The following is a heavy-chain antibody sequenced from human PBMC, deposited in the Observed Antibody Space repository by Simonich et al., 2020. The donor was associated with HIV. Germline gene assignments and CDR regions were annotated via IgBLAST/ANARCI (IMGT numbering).Heavy chain of an antibody. CDR1: GGSFSGYY. V-gene: IGHV4-34*01. Sequence: QVQLQQWGAGLLKPSETLSLTCAVYGGSFSGYYWSGIRQPPGKGLEWIGEINHSGTTKYNPALKSRVTISVDTSKNKFSLKLRSVAAADTAVYYCARAGLTMVRGVPASFDVWGQGTMVTVSS. J-gene: IGHJ3*01. D-gene: IGHD3-10*01. CDR3: ARAGLTMVRGVPASFDV. CDR2: INHSGTT.